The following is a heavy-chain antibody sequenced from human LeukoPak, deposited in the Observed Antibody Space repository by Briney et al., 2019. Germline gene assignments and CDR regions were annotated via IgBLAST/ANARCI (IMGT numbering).Heavy chain of an antibody. CDR3: ASSAGTYAFDI. V-gene: IGHV3-74*01. J-gene: IGHJ3*02. D-gene: IGHD6-19*01. Sequence: GSLRLSCAASGFTFSSYWMHWVRQAPGKGLVWVSRINSDGSSTSYADSVKGRFTISRDNAKNSLYLQMNSLRAEDTAVYYCASSAGTYAFDIWGQGTMVTVSS. CDR2: INSDGSST. CDR1: GFTFSSYW.